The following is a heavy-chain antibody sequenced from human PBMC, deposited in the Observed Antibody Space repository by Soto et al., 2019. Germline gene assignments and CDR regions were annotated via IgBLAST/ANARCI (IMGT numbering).Heavy chain of an antibody. CDR1: GVSIISGGYF. CDR2: IYYSGRT. J-gene: IGHJ4*02. CDR3: ARFAREENPKVGAWYYFDY. V-gene: IGHV4-31*03. D-gene: IGHD3-10*01. Sequence: TLSLTCTVSGVSIISGGYFWSWVRKHPGKGPEWIGNIYYSGRTYYNPSLKSRGTISVDTAKNQFYVKLSSVTAADTAVYYCARFAREENPKVGAWYYFDYWGQGTRVTVSS.